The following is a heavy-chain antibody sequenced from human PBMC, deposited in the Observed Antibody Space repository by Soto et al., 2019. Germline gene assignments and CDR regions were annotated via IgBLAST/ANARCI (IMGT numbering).Heavy chain of an antibody. CDR1: GFTFSSYD. V-gene: IGHV3-13*01. Sequence: LRLSCAASGFTFSSYDMHWVRQATGKGLEWVSAIGTAGDTYYPGSVKGRFTISRENAKNSLYLQMNSLRAGDTAVYYCARQQLDYYYYYGMDVWGQGTTVTVSS. CDR3: ARQQLDYYYYYGMDV. D-gene: IGHD6-13*01. J-gene: IGHJ6*02. CDR2: IGTAGDT.